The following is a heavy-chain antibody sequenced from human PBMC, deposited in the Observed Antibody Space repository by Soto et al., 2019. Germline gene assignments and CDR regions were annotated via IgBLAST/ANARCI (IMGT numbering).Heavy chain of an antibody. D-gene: IGHD1-26*01. CDR3: ARPGGRGDYYNGMDV. Sequence: QVQLVQSGAEVKKPGSSVKVSCKASGGTFSSHGISWVRQAPGQGLEWMGGIIPIFGTANYAQKFQGRVTFIADESTSTAYMEPSSLRSEDTAVYYGARPGGRGDYYNGMDVWGKGTTVTVSS. CDR1: GGTFSSHG. J-gene: IGHJ6*04. V-gene: IGHV1-69*12. CDR2: IIPIFGTA.